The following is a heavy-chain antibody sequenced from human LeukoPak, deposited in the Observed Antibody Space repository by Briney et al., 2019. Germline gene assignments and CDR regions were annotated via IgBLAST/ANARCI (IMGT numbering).Heavy chain of an antibody. J-gene: IGHJ4*02. CDR1: GGSFSGYY. D-gene: IGHD5-12*01. CDR3: ARGSRFCRYSGYDCDVSKYYFDY. CDR2: INHSGST. V-gene: IGHV4-34*01. Sequence: PSETLSLTCAVYGGSFSGYYWSWIRQPPGKGLEWIGEINHSGSTNYNPSLKSRVTISVDTSKNQFSLKLSSVTAADTAVYYCARGSRFCRYSGYDCDVSKYYFDYWGQGTLVTVSS.